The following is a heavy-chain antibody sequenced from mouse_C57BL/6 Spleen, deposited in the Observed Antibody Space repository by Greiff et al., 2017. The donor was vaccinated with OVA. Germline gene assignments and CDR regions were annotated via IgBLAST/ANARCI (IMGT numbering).Heavy chain of an antibody. J-gene: IGHJ3*01. CDR1: GFTFSSYG. D-gene: IGHD3-2*02. CDR2: ISSGGSYT. V-gene: IGHV5-6*01. Sequence: EVKLMESGGDLVKPGGSLKLSCAASGFTFSSYGMSWVRQTPDKRLEWVATISSGGSYTYYPDSVKGRFTISRDTATNTLYLQMSRLKSEDTAMYYCASLDSSGSAWGAYWGQGTLVTVSA. CDR3: ASLDSSGSAWGAY.